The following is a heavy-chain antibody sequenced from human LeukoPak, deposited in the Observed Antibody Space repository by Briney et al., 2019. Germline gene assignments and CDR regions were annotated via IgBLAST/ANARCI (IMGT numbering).Heavy chain of an antibody. V-gene: IGHV3-21*01. CDR2: ISGTSIYI. J-gene: IGHJ4*02. D-gene: IGHD2-8*01. CDR3: ARTKYYFDY. Sequence: GGSLRLSCATSGFTFSTYTMNWVRQAPGKGLEWVSLISGTSIYIYYADSVKGRFTISRDNAKNTLYLQMNSLRAEDTAVYYCARTKYYFDYWGPGTLVTVSS. CDR1: GFTFSTYT.